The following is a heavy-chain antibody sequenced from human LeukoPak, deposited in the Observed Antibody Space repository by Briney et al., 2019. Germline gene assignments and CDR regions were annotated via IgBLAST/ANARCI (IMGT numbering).Heavy chain of an antibody. J-gene: IGHJ4*02. Sequence: PGGSLRLSCAASGFTVNNNYMTWVRQAPGKGLDWVSVIDSDGNTYYADSVMGRFSISRDNSKNMVFLQMNSLRAEDTAVYYCARGLHDLWRGHWGYWGQGTWVPVSS. CDR2: IDSDGNT. CDR1: GFTVNNNY. V-gene: IGHV3-53*01. D-gene: IGHD3-3*01. CDR3: ARGLHDLWRGHWGY.